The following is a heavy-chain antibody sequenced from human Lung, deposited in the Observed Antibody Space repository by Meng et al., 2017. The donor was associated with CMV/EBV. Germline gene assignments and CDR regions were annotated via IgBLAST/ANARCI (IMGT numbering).Heavy chain of an antibody. J-gene: IGHJ4*02. V-gene: IGHV3-21*01. Sequence: AASGSSVSTYDMNWVRQAPGKGLEWVSSISADSTFVYYADSVKGRFTISRDNAKKSLYLQMNSLRAEDTAVYYCARETDDILTGYFDWGQGTLVTVSS. CDR2: ISADSTFV. CDR3: ARETDDILTGYFD. CDR1: GSSVSTYD. D-gene: IGHD3-9*01.